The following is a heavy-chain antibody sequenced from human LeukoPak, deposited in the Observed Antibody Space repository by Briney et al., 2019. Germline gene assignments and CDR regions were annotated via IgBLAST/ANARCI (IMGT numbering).Heavy chain of an antibody. J-gene: IGHJ4*02. CDR3: ARGPGYYYQVDY. Sequence: ASVKVSCKASGYTFTSYDINWVRQATGQGLEWMGWMNPNSGNTGYAQKFQGRVTMTRDTSTSTVYMELSSLRSEDTAVYYCARGPGYYYQVDYWGQGTLVTVSS. CDR2: MNPNSGNT. D-gene: IGHD3-22*01. V-gene: IGHV1-8*01. CDR1: GYTFTSYD.